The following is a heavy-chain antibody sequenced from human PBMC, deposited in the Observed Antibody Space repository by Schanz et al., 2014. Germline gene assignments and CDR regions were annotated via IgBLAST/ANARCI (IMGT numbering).Heavy chain of an antibody. CDR1: GYTFTGFD. D-gene: IGHD4-4*01. V-gene: IGHV1-8*02. Sequence: KDSCKASGYTFTGFDINWVRQGTGQGLEWMGWMNPNSGNTGYAQKFQGRVTMTRNTSIRTAYMELSRLRSEDTAVYYCARDRKTVTMDYYYYGMDVWGQGSTVTVSS. CDR3: ARDRKTVTMDYYYYGMDV. J-gene: IGHJ6*02. CDR2: MNPNSGNT.